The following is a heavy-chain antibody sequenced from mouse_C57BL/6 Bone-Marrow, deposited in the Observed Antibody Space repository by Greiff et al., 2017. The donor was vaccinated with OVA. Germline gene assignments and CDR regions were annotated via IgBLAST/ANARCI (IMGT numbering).Heavy chain of an antibody. V-gene: IGHV1-59*01. D-gene: IGHD1-1*01. J-gene: IGHJ2*01. CDR3: ARKYYGSSCYFDY. CDR1: GYTFTSYW. CDR2: IDPSDSYT. Sequence: QVQLQQSGAELVRPGTSVKLSCKASGYTFTSYWMHWVKQRPGQGLEWIGVIDPSDSYTNYNQKFKGKATLTVDTSSSTAYMQLSSLTSEDSAVYYCARKYYGSSCYFDYWGQGTTLTVSS.